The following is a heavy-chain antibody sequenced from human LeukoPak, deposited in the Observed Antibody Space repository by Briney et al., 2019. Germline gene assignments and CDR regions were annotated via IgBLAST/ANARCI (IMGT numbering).Heavy chain of an antibody. V-gene: IGHV4-4*07. D-gene: IGHD3-16*02. Sequence: SETLSLTCTVSGGSISSYYWSWIRQPAGKGLEWIGRIYTSGSTNYNPSLKSRVTMSVDTSKNQFSLKLSSVTAADTAVYYCASFRGVIVGPPDAFDIWGQGTMVTVSS. CDR3: ASFRGVIVGPPDAFDI. J-gene: IGHJ3*02. CDR2: IYTSGST. CDR1: GGSISSYY.